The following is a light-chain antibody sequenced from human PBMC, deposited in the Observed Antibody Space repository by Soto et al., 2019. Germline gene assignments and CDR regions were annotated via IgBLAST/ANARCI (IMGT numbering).Light chain of an antibody. J-gene: IGKJ1*01. Sequence: EIVMTQSPATLSVSPGERATLSCRASQSVSGNLAWYQQKPGQAPRLLIYGASTRATGIPARFSGSGSGTEFTLTISSLQYEDFAVYYCKQYNNWPLWTFGQGTKVEIK. CDR2: GAS. CDR1: QSVSGN. V-gene: IGKV3-15*01. CDR3: KQYNNWPLWT.